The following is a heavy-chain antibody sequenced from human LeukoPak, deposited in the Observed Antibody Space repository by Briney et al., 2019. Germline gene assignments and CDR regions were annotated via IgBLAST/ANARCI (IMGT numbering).Heavy chain of an antibody. J-gene: IGHJ5*02. V-gene: IGHV3-30*02. Sequence: PGGSLRLSCVASGFNFSHYDMHWVRQAPGKGLDWVAFIHIDGSNKYYAVSVKGRFTISRDNSKNTLYLQVNSLRTEDTAVYYCAKGDTSWGQGTLVTVTS. CDR3: AKGDTS. CDR1: GFNFSHYD. D-gene: IGHD2-21*02. CDR2: IHIDGSNK.